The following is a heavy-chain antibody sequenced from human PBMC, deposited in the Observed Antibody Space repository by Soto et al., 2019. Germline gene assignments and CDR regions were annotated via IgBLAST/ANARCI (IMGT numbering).Heavy chain of an antibody. V-gene: IGHV4-31*03. CDR1: GGSISSGGYY. CDR3: ARSQGVVVPTYYFDY. Sequence: SETLSLTCTVSGGSISSGGYYWSWIRQHPGKGLEWIGYIYYSGSTYYNPSLKSRVTISVDTSKNQFSLKLSSVTAADTAVYYCARSQGVVVPTYYFDYWGQGTLVTVSS. D-gene: IGHD2-2*01. J-gene: IGHJ4*02. CDR2: IYYSGST.